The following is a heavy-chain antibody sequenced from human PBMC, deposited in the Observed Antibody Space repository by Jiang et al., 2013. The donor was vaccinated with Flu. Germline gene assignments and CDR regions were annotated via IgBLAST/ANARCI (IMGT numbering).Heavy chain of an antibody. CDR2: ISTHTGHT. CDR1: GYIFSSYG. D-gene: IGHD5-12*01. V-gene: IGHV1-18*01. Sequence: SCKASGYIFSSYGVSWVRQAPGQGLEWMGWISTHTGHTEYARNVQDRVTMTRDTSTSTAYMELRSLRSDDAAVYYCARDSGYDSIGKHGMDVWGKGTTVNVSS. J-gene: IGHJ6*04. CDR3: ARDSGYDSIGKHGMDV.